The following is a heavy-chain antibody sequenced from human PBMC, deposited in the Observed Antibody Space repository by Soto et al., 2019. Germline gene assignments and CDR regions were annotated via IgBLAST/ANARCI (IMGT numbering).Heavy chain of an antibody. Sequence: GGPLRLSCAASGFTFSSYEMNWVRQAPGKGLEWVSYISSSGSTIYYADSVKGRFTISRDNAKNSLYLQMNSLRAEDTAVYYCARDSVSWFGEYPWGQGTLVTVSS. D-gene: IGHD3-10*01. CDR1: GFTFSSYE. J-gene: IGHJ5*02. V-gene: IGHV3-48*03. CDR2: ISSSGSTI. CDR3: ARDSVSWFGEYP.